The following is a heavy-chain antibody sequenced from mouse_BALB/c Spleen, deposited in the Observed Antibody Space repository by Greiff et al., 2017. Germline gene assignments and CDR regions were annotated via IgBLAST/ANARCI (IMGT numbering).Heavy chain of an antibody. CDR1: GFTFSSYA. CDR3: AREEDYDYAMDY. D-gene: IGHD1-1*02. V-gene: IGHV5-6-5*01. CDR2: ISSGGST. Sequence: EVQGVESGGGLVKPGGSLKLSCAASGFTFSSYAMSWVRQTPEKRLEWVASISSGGSTYYPDSVKGRFTISRDNARNILYLQMSSLRSEDTAMYYCAREEDYDYAMDYWGQGTSVTVSS. J-gene: IGHJ4*01.